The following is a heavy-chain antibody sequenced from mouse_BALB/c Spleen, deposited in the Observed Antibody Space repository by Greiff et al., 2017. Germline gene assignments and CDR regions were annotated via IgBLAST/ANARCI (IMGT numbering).Heavy chain of an antibody. D-gene: IGHD2-4*01. CDR2: INSNGGST. CDR1: GFTFSSYG. Sequence: EVHLVESGGGLVQPGGSLKLSCAASGFTFSSYGMSWVRQTPDKRLELVATINSNGGSTYYPDSVKGRFTISRDNAKNTLYLQMSSLKSEDTAMYYCAREHYDYAMDYWGQGTSVTVSS. CDR3: AREHYDYAMDY. J-gene: IGHJ4*01. V-gene: IGHV5-6-3*01.